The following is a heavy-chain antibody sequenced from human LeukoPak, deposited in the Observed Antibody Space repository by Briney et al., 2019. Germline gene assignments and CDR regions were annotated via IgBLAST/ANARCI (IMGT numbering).Heavy chain of an antibody. Sequence: SETLSLTCTVSGDSISSFYWSWIRQPAGKGLEWIGRIYSSGSTNYNPSLESRVTMSVDTSKNQLSLKLSSVTAADTAVCYCARDVVAAAGTWDYWGQGTLVTVSS. CDR3: ARDVVAAAGTWDY. CDR2: IYSSGST. CDR1: GDSISSFY. V-gene: IGHV4-4*07. J-gene: IGHJ4*02. D-gene: IGHD6-13*01.